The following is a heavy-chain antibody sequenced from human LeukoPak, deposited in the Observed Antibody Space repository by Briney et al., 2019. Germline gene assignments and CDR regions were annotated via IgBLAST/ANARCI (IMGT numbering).Heavy chain of an antibody. J-gene: IGHJ6*04. CDR2: IIHSGST. Sequence: SETLSHTCAVYGGSFSGYYWSWVRQPPGRGLEWIGEIIHSGSTNYNPSLKSRVTIPVDTSKNQFSLKLSSVTAADTAVYYCARGFDYYGSGSPLAMDVWGKGTTVTVSS. CDR1: GGSFSGYY. V-gene: IGHV4-34*01. D-gene: IGHD3-10*01. CDR3: ARGFDYYGSGSPLAMDV.